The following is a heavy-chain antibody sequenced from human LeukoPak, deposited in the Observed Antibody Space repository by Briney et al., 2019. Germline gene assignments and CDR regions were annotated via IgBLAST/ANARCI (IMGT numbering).Heavy chain of an antibody. J-gene: IGHJ4*02. D-gene: IGHD6-13*01. CDR2: INGDGSST. CDR1: GFTLNNYW. V-gene: IGHV3-74*01. Sequence: GGSLRLSCAASGFTLNNYWVHWVRQAPGKGLVWVSHINGDGSSTTYADSVKGRFTISRDNAKNTLYLQMNSLRAEDTAVYYCASGLQKYTVSWPFDYWGQGTLVTVSS. CDR3: ASGLQKYTVSWPFDY.